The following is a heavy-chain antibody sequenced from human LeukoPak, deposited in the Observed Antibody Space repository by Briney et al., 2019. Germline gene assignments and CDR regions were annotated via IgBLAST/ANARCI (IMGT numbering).Heavy chain of an antibody. CDR1: GFSFSSYG. CDR2: IWFDGNNK. Sequence: GGSLRLSCAASGFSFSSYGMHWVRQAPGKGLEWVAVIWFDGNNKYYADSVKGRFTISRDSSKNTLYLQMNSLRAEDTAVYYCAREGYRNVGATHFDLWGRGTLVTVSS. D-gene: IGHD1-26*01. V-gene: IGHV3-33*01. CDR3: AREGYRNVGATHFDL. J-gene: IGHJ2*01.